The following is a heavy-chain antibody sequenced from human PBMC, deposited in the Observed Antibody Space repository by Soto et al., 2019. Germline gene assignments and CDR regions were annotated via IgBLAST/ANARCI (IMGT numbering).Heavy chain of an antibody. CDR3: ARIEAEASTEYYHNGMDV. CDR2: IDWDDDK. V-gene: IGHV2-70*11. CDR1: GFSLSTSGMC. J-gene: IGHJ6*02. D-gene: IGHD6-19*01. Sequence: SGPTLVNPTQTLTLTCTFSGFSLSTSGMCVSWIRQPPGKALEWLARIDWDDDKYYSTSLKTRLTISKDTSKNQVVLTMTNMDPVDTATYYCARIEAEASTEYYHNGMDVWGQGTTVTVSS.